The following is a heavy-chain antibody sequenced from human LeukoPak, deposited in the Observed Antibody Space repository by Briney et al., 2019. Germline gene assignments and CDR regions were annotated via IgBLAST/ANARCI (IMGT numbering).Heavy chain of an antibody. J-gene: IGHJ4*02. V-gene: IGHV4-34*01. CDR3: ARGFRSGSGYYSPYYFDY. CDR2: INHSGST. D-gene: IGHD3-22*01. CDR1: GGSFSGDY. Sequence: SETLSLTCAVYGGSFSGDYCSWIRQPPGKGLEWIGEINHSGSTNYNPSLKSRVTISVDTSKNQFSLKLSSVTAADTAVYSCARGFRSGSGYYSPYYFDYWGQGTLVTVSS.